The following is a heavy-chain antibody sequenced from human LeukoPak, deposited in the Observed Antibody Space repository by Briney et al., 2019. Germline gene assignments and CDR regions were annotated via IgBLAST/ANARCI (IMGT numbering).Heavy chain of an antibody. J-gene: IGHJ4*02. V-gene: IGHV1-24*01. CDR1: GYTLTELS. CDR2: FDPEDGET. Sequence: ASVKVSCKVSGYTLTELSMHWVRQAPGRGLEWMGGFDPEDGETIYAQKFQGRVTMTEDTSTDTAYMELSSLRSEDTAVYYCAIDSSSSPYYFDYWGQGTLVTVSS. CDR3: AIDSSSSPYYFDY. D-gene: IGHD6-6*01.